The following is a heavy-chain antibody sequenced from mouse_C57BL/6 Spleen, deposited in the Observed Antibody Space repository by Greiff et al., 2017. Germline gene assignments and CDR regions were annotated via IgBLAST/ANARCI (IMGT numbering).Heavy chain of an antibody. CDR3: ARSGYYSNNYYAMDN. CDR2: INPNYGTT. D-gene: IGHD2-5*01. Sequence: VQLQQSGPELVKPGASVKISCKASGYSFTDYNMNWLKQSNGKSLEWIGVINPNYGTTSYNQKFKGKATLTVDQSSSTAYMQLNSLTSEDSAVYYCARSGYYSNNYYAMDNWGQGASVTVSS. V-gene: IGHV1-39*01. CDR1: GYSFTDYN. J-gene: IGHJ4*01.